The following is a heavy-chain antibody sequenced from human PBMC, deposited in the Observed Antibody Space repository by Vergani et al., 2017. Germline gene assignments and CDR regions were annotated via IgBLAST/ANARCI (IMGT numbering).Heavy chain of an antibody. Sequence: EVQLVESGGGLVQPGGSLRLSCTASGFTFSNYWMQLVRQAPGKGLMWVSRINSDGDSTSYADSVKGRFTISRDNAKNTLYLQMDSLRAEDTAVYYCARDGWELLDYFYYMDVWGKGTTVTVSS. CDR3: ARDGWELLDYFYYMDV. CDR1: GFTFSNYW. D-gene: IGHD1-26*01. CDR2: INSDGDST. V-gene: IGHV3-74*01. J-gene: IGHJ6*03.